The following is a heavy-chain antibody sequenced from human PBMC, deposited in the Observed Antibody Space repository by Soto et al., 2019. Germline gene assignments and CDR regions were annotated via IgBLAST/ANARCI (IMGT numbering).Heavy chain of an antibody. J-gene: IGHJ3*02. CDR2: ISAYNGNT. V-gene: IGHV1-18*01. Sequence: ASVKVSCKASGYTFTSYGISWVRQAPGQGLEWMRWISAYNGNTNYAQKLQGRVTMTADTSTSTAYMELRSLRSDDTAVYYCGVGTYYYDSYDAFDIWGQGTMVTVSS. CDR3: GVGTYYYDSYDAFDI. CDR1: GYTFTSYG. D-gene: IGHD3-22*01.